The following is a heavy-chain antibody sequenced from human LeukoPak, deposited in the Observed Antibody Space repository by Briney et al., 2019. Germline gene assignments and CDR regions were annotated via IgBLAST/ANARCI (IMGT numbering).Heavy chain of an antibody. CDR2: FDPEDGET. Sequence: ASVKVSCKVSGYTLTELSMHWVRQAPGKGLEWMGGFDPEDGETIYAQKFQGRVTMTEDTSTDTAYMELSSLRSEDAAVYYCATHGIAVAGPADDWGQGTLVTVSS. V-gene: IGHV1-24*01. CDR1: GYTLTELS. CDR3: ATHGIAVAGPADD. D-gene: IGHD6-19*01. J-gene: IGHJ4*02.